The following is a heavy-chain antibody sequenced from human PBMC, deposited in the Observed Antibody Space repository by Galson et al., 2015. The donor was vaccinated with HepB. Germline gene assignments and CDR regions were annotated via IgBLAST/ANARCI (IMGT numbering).Heavy chain of an antibody. J-gene: IGHJ6*02. Sequence: SVKVSCKASGYTFNDYYMHWVRQAPGQGLEWIGWINPNYGGAHYAQRFQGRVTMTRDTSISTAYMDLSRLTSDDTAVYYCAREPKFRVVPAGLHTGGIYYYYYGMDVWGQGTTVTVSS. CDR3: AREPKFRVVPAGLHTGGIYYYYYGMDV. D-gene: IGHD2-2*01. CDR1: GYTFNDYY. V-gene: IGHV1-2*02. CDR2: INPNYGGA.